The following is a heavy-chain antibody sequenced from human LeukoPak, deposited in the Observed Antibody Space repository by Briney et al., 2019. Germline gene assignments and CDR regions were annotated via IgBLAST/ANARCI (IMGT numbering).Heavy chain of an antibody. Sequence: GRSLRLSCAASGFTFSNYAMHWVRQAPDKGLEWVAVVSYDGSNKYYADSMKGRFTVSRDNSKNTLYLQMNSLRAEDTAVYYCAIGDSLGELSSSFEYWDQGTLVTVSS. J-gene: IGHJ4*02. CDR3: AIGDSLGELSSSFEY. D-gene: IGHD3-16*02. V-gene: IGHV3-30*04. CDR1: GFTFSNYA. CDR2: VSYDGSNK.